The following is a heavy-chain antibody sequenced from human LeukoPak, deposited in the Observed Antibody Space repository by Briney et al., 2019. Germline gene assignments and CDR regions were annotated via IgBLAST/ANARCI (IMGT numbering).Heavy chain of an antibody. J-gene: IGHJ4*02. CDR1: GFTFSSYG. D-gene: IGHD6-13*01. Sequence: GGSLRLSCAASGFTFSSYGMSWVRQAPGKGPEWVSAISGGGGSTFYADSVKGRFTMSRDNFKNTLYLQMSSLGAEDTAVYYCAKGGIAKFDYWGQGTLVTVSS. V-gene: IGHV3-23*01. CDR3: AKGGIAKFDY. CDR2: ISGGGGST.